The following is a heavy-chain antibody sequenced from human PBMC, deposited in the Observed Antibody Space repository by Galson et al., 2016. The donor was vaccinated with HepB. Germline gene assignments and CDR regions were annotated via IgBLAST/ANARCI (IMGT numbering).Heavy chain of an antibody. Sequence: SLRLSCAASGFTFRNYAMSWVRQAPGKGLEWVSAIHLAGRDIYYADSVRGRFTISRDDSNSMLYLQMNSLRPEDSALYCCTKHEVRTHDHWGQGTLVTVSS. J-gene: IGHJ4*02. CDR3: TKHEVRTHDH. V-gene: IGHV3-23*05. D-gene: IGHD3-22*01. CDR2: IHLAGRDI. CDR1: GFTFRNYA.